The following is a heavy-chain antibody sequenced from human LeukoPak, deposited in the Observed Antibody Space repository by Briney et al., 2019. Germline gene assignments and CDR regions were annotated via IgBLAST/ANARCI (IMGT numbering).Heavy chain of an antibody. CDR1: GFTFTYYG. Sequence: GGSLRLSCGASGFTFTYYGMHWVRQAPGKGLEWVAFIRYDGSNKYYADSVKGRFTISRDNSKNTLYLQMNSLRAEDTAVYYCAKDEATVTAYWGQGTLVTVSS. CDR3: AKDEATVTAY. CDR2: IRYDGSNK. V-gene: IGHV3-30*02. D-gene: IGHD4-17*01. J-gene: IGHJ4*02.